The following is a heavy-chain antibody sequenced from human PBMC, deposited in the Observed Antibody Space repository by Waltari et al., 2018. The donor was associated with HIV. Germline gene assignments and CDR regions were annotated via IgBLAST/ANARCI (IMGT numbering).Heavy chain of an antibody. J-gene: IGHJ4*02. D-gene: IGHD3-3*01. Sequence: QLQESSAGVVLPLNTLALICSISSGSITRSTLFWGWFRQPPGKGLDWLGSIYSNGKTYYNPSLNGRVTISADMFENHFSLKLESVTAADTAIYYCVRGVDKWGRGTLVAVSS. CDR2: IYSNGKT. CDR1: SGSITRSTLF. CDR3: VRGVDK. V-gene: IGHV4-39*02.